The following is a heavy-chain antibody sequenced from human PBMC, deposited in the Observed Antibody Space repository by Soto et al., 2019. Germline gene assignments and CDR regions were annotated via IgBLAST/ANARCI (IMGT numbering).Heavy chain of an antibody. CDR2: IFYSGST. CDR1: GASLSSTDYY. J-gene: IGHJ4*02. V-gene: IGHV4-39*07. Sequence: PSETLSLTCTVSGASLSSTDYYWGWIRQPPGKGLDWIGSIFYSGSTYYKPSLKSRVTISVDKSINQLSLKLNSVTAADTAVYYCAGNVYYSIDYWGQGTLVTVSS. CDR3: AGNVYYSIDY. D-gene: IGHD3-22*01.